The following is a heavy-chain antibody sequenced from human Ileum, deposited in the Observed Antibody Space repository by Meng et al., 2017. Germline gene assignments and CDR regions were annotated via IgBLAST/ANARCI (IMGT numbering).Heavy chain of an antibody. J-gene: IGHJ4*02. CDR2: IYLPGSP. CDR3: VRHGGKYFDY. CDR1: GDSISSSFY. V-gene: IGHV4-4*02. D-gene: IGHD2-15*01. Sequence: HVRRRGPGPGMVWPSGPLSLPCTGSGDSISSSFYWSWVRQSPGKGLEWIGQIYLPGSPNYNPSLESRVTISEDKSMNQFSLRLTSVTAADTAIFYCVRHGGKYFDYWGQGILVTVSS.